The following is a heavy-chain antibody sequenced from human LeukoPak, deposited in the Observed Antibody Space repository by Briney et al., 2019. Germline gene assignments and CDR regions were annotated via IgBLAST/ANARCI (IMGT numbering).Heavy chain of an antibody. CDR3: ARGQWEYSSFDY. D-gene: IGHD6-6*01. J-gene: IGHJ4*02. V-gene: IGHV4-34*01. CDR2: INHSGST. Sequence: WIGEINHSGSTNYNPSLKSRVTISVDTSKNQFSLKLSSVTAADTAVYYCARGQWEYSSFDYWGQGTLVTVSS.